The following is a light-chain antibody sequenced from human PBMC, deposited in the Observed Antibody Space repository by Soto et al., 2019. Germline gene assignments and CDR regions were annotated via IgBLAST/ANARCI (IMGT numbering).Light chain of an antibody. CDR3: SSYTSGSTLV. J-gene: IGLJ2*01. V-gene: IGLV2-14*03. CDR2: DVS. CDR1: SSDVGGYNY. Sequence: QSALTQPASVSGSPGQSITISCTGTSSDVGGYNYVSWYQHHPGKAPKLTIYDVSNRTSGVSNRFSGSKSGDTASLTISGLQAEDEADYYCSSYTSGSTLVFGGGTKVTVL.